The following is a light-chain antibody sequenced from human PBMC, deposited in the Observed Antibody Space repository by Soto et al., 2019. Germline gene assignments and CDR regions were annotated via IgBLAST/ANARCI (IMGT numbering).Light chain of an antibody. J-gene: IGKJ3*01. CDR2: DAS. Sequence: EIVLTQSPATLSLSPGERATLSCRASQSISSYLAWYQQKPDQAPMLHIYDASNRATGIPARFSGSGSGTDFTLTISSLEPEDFAVYYCHQRSTWPFTFGPGTKVDIK. V-gene: IGKV3-11*01. CDR1: QSISSY. CDR3: HQRSTWPFT.